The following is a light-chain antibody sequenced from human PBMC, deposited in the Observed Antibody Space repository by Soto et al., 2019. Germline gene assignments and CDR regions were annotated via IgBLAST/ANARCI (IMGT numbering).Light chain of an antibody. Sequence: DIQMTQSPSSLSASVGDRVTITCRASQGIRHYLAWYQQKPGKVPKLLIYEASNLQSGVPSRFRGGGSETEFTLTISSLQPEDVATYYCHQYNSYPLTFGGGTKVHIK. J-gene: IGKJ4*01. CDR2: EAS. CDR1: QGIRHY. V-gene: IGKV1-27*01. CDR3: HQYNSYPLT.